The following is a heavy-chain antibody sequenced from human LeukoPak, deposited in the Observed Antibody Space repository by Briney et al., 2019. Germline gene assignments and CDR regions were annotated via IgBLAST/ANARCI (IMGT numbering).Heavy chain of an antibody. CDR1: GFTFSSYG. J-gene: IGHJ6*04. CDR2: ISYDGSNK. CDR3: AKGYYGSGSYVLMDV. Sequence: GGSLRLSCAASGFTFSSYGMHWVCQAPGRGLEWVAVISYDGSNKYYADSVKGRFTISRDNSKNTLYLQMNSLRAEDTAVYYCAKGYYGSGSYVLMDVWGKGTTVTVSS. V-gene: IGHV3-30*18. D-gene: IGHD3-10*01.